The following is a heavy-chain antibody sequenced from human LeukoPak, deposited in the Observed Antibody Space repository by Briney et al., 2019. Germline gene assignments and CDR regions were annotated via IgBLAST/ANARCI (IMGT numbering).Heavy chain of an antibody. CDR3: ARAGSSSWYGNNWFDP. CDR1: GFTFSSYS. CDR2: ISSSSSYI. Sequence: GGSLRLSCAASGFTFSSYSMNWVRQAPGKGPEWVSSISSSSSYIYYADSVKGRFTISRDNAKNSLYLQMNSLRAEDTAVYYCARAGSSSWYGNNWFDPWGQGTLVTVSS. D-gene: IGHD6-13*01. V-gene: IGHV3-21*01. J-gene: IGHJ5*02.